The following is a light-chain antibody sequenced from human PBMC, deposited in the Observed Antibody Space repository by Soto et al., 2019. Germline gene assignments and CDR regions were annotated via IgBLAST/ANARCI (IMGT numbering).Light chain of an antibody. CDR3: QQSYSSPAFT. CDR2: AAS. J-gene: IGKJ3*01. V-gene: IGKV1-39*01. CDR1: QSISNF. Sequence: DIRMTQSPSSLSASLGDRVSITCRASQSISNFLNWYQQKPGKAPKLLIYAASNLHSGVPSRFSGSGSGTEFTLTITSLQPEDFATYYCQQSYSSPAFTFGPGTKVDVK.